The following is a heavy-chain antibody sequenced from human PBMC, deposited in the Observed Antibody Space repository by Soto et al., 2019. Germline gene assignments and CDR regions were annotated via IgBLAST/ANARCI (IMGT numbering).Heavy chain of an antibody. D-gene: IGHD3-3*01. CDR1: GGSISSYY. CDR3: ARGDFFTIFGVNNNYYYYYMDV. V-gene: IGHV4-59*01. J-gene: IGHJ6*03. Sequence: PSETLSLTCTVSGGSISSYYWSWIRQPPGKGLEWIGYIYYSGSTNYNPSLKSRVTISVDTSKNQFSLKLSSVTAADTAVYYCARGDFFTIFGVNNNYYYYYMDVWGKGTTVTVSS. CDR2: IYYSGST.